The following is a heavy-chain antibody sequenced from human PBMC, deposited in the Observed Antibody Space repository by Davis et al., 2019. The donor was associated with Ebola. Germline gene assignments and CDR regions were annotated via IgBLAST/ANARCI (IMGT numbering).Heavy chain of an antibody. CDR1: GGSISSSYY. CDR3: ARLKAKGWFDP. J-gene: IGHJ5*02. Sequence: SETLSLTCTVSGGSISSSYYWGWIRQPPGKGLEWIGSIYYSGSTYYNPSLKSRVTISVDTSKNQFSLKLSSVTAADTAVYYCARLKAKGWFDPWGQGTLVTVSS. V-gene: IGHV4-39*01. CDR2: IYYSGST.